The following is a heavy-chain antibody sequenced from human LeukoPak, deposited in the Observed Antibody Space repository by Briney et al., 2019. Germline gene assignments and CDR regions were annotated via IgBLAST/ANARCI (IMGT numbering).Heavy chain of an antibody. J-gene: IGHJ5*01. CDR2: ISSSSSPI. Sequence: GGSLRLSCAASGFTISSYAMNWVRQAPGKGLEWVSYISSSSSPINYADSVKGRFTISRDNAENSLYLQMNSLRDEDTAVYYCARDCRLNCARQPGFDSWGQGTLVTVSS. CDR3: ARDCRLNCARQPGFDS. CDR1: GFTISSYA. V-gene: IGHV3-48*02. D-gene: IGHD1-1*01.